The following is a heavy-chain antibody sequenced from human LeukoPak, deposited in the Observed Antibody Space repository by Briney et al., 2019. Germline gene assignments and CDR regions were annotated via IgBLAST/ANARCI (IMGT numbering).Heavy chain of an antibody. CDR3: ARAYYHDSSGYARLDY. Sequence: SVKVSCKASGYTFTSYAISWVRQAPGQGLEWMGGIIPIFGTANYAQKFQGRVTITADESTSTAYMELSSLRSEDTAVYYCARAYYHDSSGYARLDYWGQGTLVTVSS. CDR2: IIPIFGTA. J-gene: IGHJ4*02. CDR1: GYTFTSYA. D-gene: IGHD3-22*01. V-gene: IGHV1-69*13.